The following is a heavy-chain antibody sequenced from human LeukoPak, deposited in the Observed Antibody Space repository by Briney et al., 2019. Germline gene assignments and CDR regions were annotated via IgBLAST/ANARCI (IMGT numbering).Heavy chain of an antibody. CDR1: GVSISSYY. V-gene: IGHV3-53*01. D-gene: IGHD5-24*01. CDR3: ARDIQLST. Sequence: QSSETLSLTCTVSGVSISSYYWSWVRQAPGKGLDWVSLISYDGNNAYYADSVRGRFTISRDNSKDTLYLEMNSLRAEDTAIYYCARDIQLSTWGLGTMVTVSS. J-gene: IGHJ3*01. CDR2: ISYDGNNA.